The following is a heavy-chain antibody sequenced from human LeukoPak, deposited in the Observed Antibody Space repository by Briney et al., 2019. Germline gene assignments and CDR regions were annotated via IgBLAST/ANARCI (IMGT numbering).Heavy chain of an antibody. CDR3: AKDPPRGSDDAFDI. CDR2: ISGSGSST. Sequence: PGGSLRLSCAASGFTFSNFAMSWVRQAPGKGLEWVSTISGSGSSTYYADSVKGRFTISRDNSRNTLYLQMDSLGAEDSAVYYCAKDPPRGSDDAFDIWGQGTRVTVSS. CDR1: GFTFSNFA. V-gene: IGHV3-23*01. J-gene: IGHJ3*02. D-gene: IGHD2-15*01.